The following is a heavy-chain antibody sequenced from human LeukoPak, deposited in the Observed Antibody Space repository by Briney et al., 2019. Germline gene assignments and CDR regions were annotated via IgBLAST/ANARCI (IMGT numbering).Heavy chain of an antibody. J-gene: IGHJ3*02. CDR1: GYTFTSYD. Sequence: GASVKVSCKASGYTFTSYDINWVRQATGQGLEWMGWMNTNSGNTGYAQKFQGRVTMTRNTSIGTAYMELSSLRSEDTAVYYCARRITIFGVVTPISDPDAFDIWGQGTMVTVSS. CDR3: ARRITIFGVVTPISDPDAFDI. D-gene: IGHD3-3*01. CDR2: MNTNSGNT. V-gene: IGHV1-8*01.